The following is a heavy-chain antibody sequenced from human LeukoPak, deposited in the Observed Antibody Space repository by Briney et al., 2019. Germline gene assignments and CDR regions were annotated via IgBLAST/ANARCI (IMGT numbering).Heavy chain of an antibody. V-gene: IGHV3-66*01. CDR2: IYSGGST. Sequence: GGSLRLSCAASGFXVSSNYISWVRQAPGKGLEWVSVIYSGGSTYYADSVKGRFTISRDNSKSTLYLQMNSLRAEDTAVYFCARLGTTVTHFDYWGQGTLVTVSS. CDR1: GFXVSSNY. CDR3: ARLGTTVTHFDY. J-gene: IGHJ4*02. D-gene: IGHD4-17*01.